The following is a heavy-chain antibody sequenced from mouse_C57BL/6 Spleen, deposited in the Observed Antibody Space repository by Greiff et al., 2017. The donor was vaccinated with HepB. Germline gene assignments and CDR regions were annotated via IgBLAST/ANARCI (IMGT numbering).Heavy chain of an antibody. V-gene: IGHV1-64*01. D-gene: IGHD2-3*01. Sequence: VQLQQPGAELVKPGASVKLSCKASGYTFTSYWMHWVKQRPGQGLEWIGMIHPNSGSTNYNEKFTSKATLTVDKSSSTAYMQLSSLTSEDSAVYYCARPDDGYFDYWGQGTTLTVSS. CDR3: ARPDDGYFDY. CDR2: IHPNSGST. CDR1: GYTFTSYW. J-gene: IGHJ2*01.